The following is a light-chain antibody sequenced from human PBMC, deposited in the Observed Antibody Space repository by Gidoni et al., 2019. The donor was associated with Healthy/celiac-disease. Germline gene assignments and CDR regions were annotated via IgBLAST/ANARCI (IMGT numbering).Light chain of an antibody. V-gene: IGKV1-33*01. CDR2: AES. CDR3: QQYDNLPIT. CDR1: QNISNY. Sequence: DIQMTQSPSSLSASVGDRVTITCQASQNISNYLNWYQQKPGKAPKLLIYAESNLETGVPSRFSGSGSGTDFTFTISSVQPEDIATYYCQQYDNLPITFGQGTRLDIK. J-gene: IGKJ5*01.